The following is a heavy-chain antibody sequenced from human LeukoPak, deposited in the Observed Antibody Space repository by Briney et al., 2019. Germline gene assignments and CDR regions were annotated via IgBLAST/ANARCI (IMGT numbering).Heavy chain of an antibody. CDR1: GFTLSDSA. D-gene: IGHD3-10*01. J-gene: IGHJ6*02. CDR3: ASSNYGSGSYYFYGVDV. V-gene: IGHV3-73*01. CDR2: IRSKANSYAT. Sequence: GGSLKLSCAASGFTLSDSAMHWVRQASGKGLEWVGRIRSKANSYATTYAASVKGRFTISGDDSKNTAYLQMNSLKTEDTAVYYCASSNYGSGSYYFYGVDVWGQGTTVTVSS.